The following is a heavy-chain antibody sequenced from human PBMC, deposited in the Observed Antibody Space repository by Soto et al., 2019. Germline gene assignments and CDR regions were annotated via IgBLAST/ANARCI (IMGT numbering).Heavy chain of an antibody. D-gene: IGHD1-26*01. V-gene: IGHV3-30*18. J-gene: IGHJ6*02. CDR3: AKDWRWEQQIYGMNV. CDR1: EFSFRNYG. CDR2: ISYEGRNK. Sequence: PGGSLRLSCVASEFSFRNYGMHWVRQAPGKGPEWVADISYEGRNKYYAECVKGRFTISRDNSNNTLYLQMNSLRTEDTAVYYCAKDWRWEQQIYGMNVWGQGTTVTVSS.